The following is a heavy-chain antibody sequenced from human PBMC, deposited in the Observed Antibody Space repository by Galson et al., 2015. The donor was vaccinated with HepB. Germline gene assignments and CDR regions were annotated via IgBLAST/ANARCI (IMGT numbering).Heavy chain of an antibody. CDR3: AKDHPYYYDSSGLAPDH. CDR1: GFTFSSYG. CDR2: ISCDGSNK. D-gene: IGHD3-22*01. J-gene: IGHJ4*02. V-gene: IGHV3-30*18. Sequence: SLRLSCAASGFTFSSYGMHWVRQAPGKGLEWVAVISCDGSNKYYADSVKGRFTISRDNSKNTLYLQMNSLRAEDTAVYYCAKDHPYYYDSSGLAPDHWGQGTLVTVSS.